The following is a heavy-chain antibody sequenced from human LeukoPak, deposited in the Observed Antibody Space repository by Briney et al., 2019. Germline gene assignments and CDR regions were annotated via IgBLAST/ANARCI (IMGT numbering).Heavy chain of an antibody. Sequence: SETLSLTCTVPGGSISSYYWSWIRQPPGRGLEWIGYIYYSGSTNYNPSLKSRVTISVDTSKNQFSLKLSSVTAADTAVYYCARELSSGWYRVHAFDIWGQGTMVTVSS. CDR2: IYYSGST. J-gene: IGHJ3*02. D-gene: IGHD6-19*01. CDR1: GGSISSYY. V-gene: IGHV4-59*01. CDR3: ARELSSGWYRVHAFDI.